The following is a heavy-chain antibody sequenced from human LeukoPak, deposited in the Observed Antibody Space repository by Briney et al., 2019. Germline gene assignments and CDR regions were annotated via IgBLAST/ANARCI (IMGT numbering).Heavy chain of an antibody. CDR2: IKSKTDGGTT. D-gene: IGHD3-16*02. CDR3: TTEEGGYLYDY. V-gene: IGHV3-15*01. J-gene: IGHJ4*02. CDR1: GFTFSSYS. Sequence: GGSLRLSCAASGFTFSSYSMSWVRQAPGKGLEWVGRIKSKTDGGTTDYAAPVKGRFTISRDDSKNTLYLQMNSLKTEDTAVYYCTTEEGGYLYDYWGQGTLVTVSS.